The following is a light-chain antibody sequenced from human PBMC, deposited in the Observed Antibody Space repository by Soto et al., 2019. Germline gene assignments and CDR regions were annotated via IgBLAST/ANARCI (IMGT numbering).Light chain of an antibody. V-gene: IGKV1D-12*01. CDR3: QQTNSFPVT. J-gene: IGKJ5*01. CDR2: GAS. Sequence: DVQVTQSPSVVSASVGDTVTITCRASQGIGTWLAWYQQKPGKAPNLLIYGASNLQSGVPPRFSGSGLGTHFTLTIVSLQPEDFATYFCQQTNSFPVTFGQGTRLEIK. CDR1: QGIGTW.